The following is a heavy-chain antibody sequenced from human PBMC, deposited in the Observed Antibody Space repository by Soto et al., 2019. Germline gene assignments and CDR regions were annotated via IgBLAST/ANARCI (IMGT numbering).Heavy chain of an antibody. CDR3: ARDPPSSSSWYFLSYYYYGMDV. Sequence: ASVKVSWKASGYTFTSYGISWVRQAPGQGLEWMGWISAYNGNTNYAQKLQGRVTMTTDTSTSTAYMELRSLRSDDTAVYYCARDPPSSSSWYFLSYYYYGMDVWGQ. CDR2: ISAYNGNT. CDR1: GYTFTSYG. D-gene: IGHD6-13*01. J-gene: IGHJ6*02. V-gene: IGHV1-18*01.